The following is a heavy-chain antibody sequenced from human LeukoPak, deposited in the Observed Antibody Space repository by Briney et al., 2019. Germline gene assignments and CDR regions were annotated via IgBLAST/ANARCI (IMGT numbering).Heavy chain of an antibody. CDR3: ARHYDSWYYFDY. V-gene: IGHV3-48*01. CDR1: GFTFSSYI. CDR2: ISSRSGTT. D-gene: IGHD6-13*01. J-gene: IGHJ4*02. Sequence: GGSLRLSCAVSGFTFSSYIMNWVRQAPGKGLEWVSYISSRSGTTYYADSVKGRFTISRDNAKNSLYLQMNSLRAEDTAVYYCARHYDSWYYFDYWGQGTLVTVSS.